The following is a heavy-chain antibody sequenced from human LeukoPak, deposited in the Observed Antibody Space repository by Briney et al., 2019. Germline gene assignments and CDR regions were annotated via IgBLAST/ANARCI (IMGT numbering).Heavy chain of an antibody. V-gene: IGHV3-30*03. CDR3: ARSGAGSDY. D-gene: IGHD1-14*01. J-gene: IGHJ4*02. Sequence: PGRSLRLSCAASGFTFSSYGMHWVRQAPGKGLEWVAVISYDGSNKYYADSVKGRFTISRDNSKNTLYLQMNSLRAEDTAVYYCARSGAGSDYWGQGTLVTVSS. CDR2: ISYDGSNK. CDR1: GFTFSSYG.